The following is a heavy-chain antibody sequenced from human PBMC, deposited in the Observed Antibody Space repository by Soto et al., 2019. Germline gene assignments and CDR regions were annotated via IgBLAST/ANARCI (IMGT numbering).Heavy chain of an antibody. Sequence: LRLSCAASGFTFSGSAMHWVRQASGKGLEWVGRIRSKANSYATAYAASVKGRFTISRDDSKNTAYLQMNSLKTEDTAVYYCTRHEWGNSMTTVTLFDYWGQGTLVTVSS. J-gene: IGHJ4*02. CDR1: GFTFSGSA. D-gene: IGHD4-17*01. CDR3: TRHEWGNSMTTVTLFDY. V-gene: IGHV3-73*01. CDR2: IRSKANSYAT.